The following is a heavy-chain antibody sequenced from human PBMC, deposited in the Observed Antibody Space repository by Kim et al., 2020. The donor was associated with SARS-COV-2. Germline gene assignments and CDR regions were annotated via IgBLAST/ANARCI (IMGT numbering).Heavy chain of an antibody. CDR1: GFSFSNAW. J-gene: IGHJ6*02. V-gene: IGHV3-15*01. CDR3: TKRATYGMDV. Sequence: GGSLRLSCAASGFSFSNAWMTWVRQAPGKGLEWVGRIKRKTDGGTTDYAAPVQGRFTISRDDSKNTLYLEMNSLKTEDTALYYCTKRATYGMDVWGQETTVTVSS. CDR2: IKRKTDGGTT.